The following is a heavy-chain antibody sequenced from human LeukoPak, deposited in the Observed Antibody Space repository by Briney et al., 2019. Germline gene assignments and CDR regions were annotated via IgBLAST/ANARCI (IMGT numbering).Heavy chain of an antibody. J-gene: IGHJ4*02. V-gene: IGHV4-38-2*02. Sequence: SETLSLTCTVSGGSISSYYWGWIRQPPGKGLEWIGTVNHDGTTYHNPSLKSRVTISVGTSKNQFSLKLSSVTAADTAEYYCARVQDTTMGHFDYWGQGTLVTVSS. CDR1: GGSISSYY. CDR2: VNHDGTT. CDR3: ARVQDTTMGHFDY. D-gene: IGHD1-1*01.